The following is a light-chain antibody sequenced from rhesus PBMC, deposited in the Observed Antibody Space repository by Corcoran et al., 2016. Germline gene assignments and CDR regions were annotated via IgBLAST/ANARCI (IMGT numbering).Light chain of an antibody. CDR3: QQYNDLPLT. CDR1: QDITVY. J-gene: IGKJ4*01. Sequence: DVQMTQSPSSLAASVGDRVTITCRASQDITVYLNWYQHKPGKAPKLLLHYTNRMAPGVPARFSGSGCRTAFTRTLRSLQPEDFATYHCQQYNDLPLTFGGGTKVEF. V-gene: IGKV1-32*05. CDR2: YTN.